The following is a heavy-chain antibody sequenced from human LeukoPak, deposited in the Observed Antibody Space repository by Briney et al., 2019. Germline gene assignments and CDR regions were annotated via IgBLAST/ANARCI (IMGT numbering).Heavy chain of an antibody. J-gene: IGHJ4*02. D-gene: IGHD6-13*01. V-gene: IGHV3-7*01. CDR3: ARELRPDPYSASWYNY. CDR1: GLTFSSYW. Sequence: GGSLRLSCAASGLTFSSYWMSWVRQAQGKGLEWVANIKQDGSEKYYVDSVKGRFTISRDNAKNSLYLQMNSLRAEDTAVYYCARELRPDPYSASWYNYWGQGTLVTVSS. CDR2: IKQDGSEK.